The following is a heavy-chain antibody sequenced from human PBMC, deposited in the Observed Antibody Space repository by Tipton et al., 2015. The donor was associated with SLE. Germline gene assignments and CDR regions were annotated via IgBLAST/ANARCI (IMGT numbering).Heavy chain of an antibody. CDR1: GGSISSSSYY. J-gene: IGHJ6*02. Sequence: TLSLTCTVSGGSISSSSYYWGWIRQPPGKGLEWIGYMYDSGSTTYNPSLKSRVTISVDASKNQFSLNLSSVTAADTAVYYCARGAYFYYDMDVWGQGTTVIVSS. CDR2: MYDSGST. D-gene: IGHD3-16*01. CDR3: ARGAYFYYDMDV. V-gene: IGHV4-61*05.